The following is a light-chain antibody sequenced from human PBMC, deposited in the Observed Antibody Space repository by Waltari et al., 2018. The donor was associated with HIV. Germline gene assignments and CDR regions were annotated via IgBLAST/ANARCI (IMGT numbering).Light chain of an antibody. CDR1: QGVSSSY. V-gene: IGKV3-20*01. Sequence: EIVLTQSPGTLSLSPGDGATLSCRASQGVSSSYLAWYQQKPGRAPSLLIDGVSSRGTCIPDRFSGSGSGTDFTLIISWLEPADFAVYYCQQYGSSPPITSGQGTRLAIK. CDR3: QQYGSSPPIT. CDR2: GVS. J-gene: IGKJ5*01.